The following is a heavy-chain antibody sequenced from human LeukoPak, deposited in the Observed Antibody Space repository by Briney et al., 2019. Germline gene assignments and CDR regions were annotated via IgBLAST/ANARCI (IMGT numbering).Heavy chain of an antibody. CDR1: GDSVSSNGAS. Sequence: SQTLSLTCAISGDSVSSNGASWNWIRQSPSRGLEWLGRTFYRSQQWHSDYAPSVKGRITLDPDTSKNQFSLQLNSMTPEDTAVYYCGRETDFGVVTNWGQGTLVTVSS. V-gene: IGHV6-1*01. D-gene: IGHD3-3*01. CDR2: TFYRSQQWHS. J-gene: IGHJ4*02. CDR3: GRETDFGVVTN.